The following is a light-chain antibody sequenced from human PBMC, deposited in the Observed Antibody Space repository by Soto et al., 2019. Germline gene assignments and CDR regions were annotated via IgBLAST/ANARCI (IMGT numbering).Light chain of an antibody. CDR3: QQYYSPPVT. V-gene: IGKV4-1*01. J-gene: IGKJ4*01. Sequence: DIVMTQSPDSLAVSLGERATINCKSSQSVSTNNKNYLTWYQLKPGQPPRLLIFWASTRESGVPDPFTGSGSGTDFSLTISSLQAEDVAVYYCQQYYSPPVTFGGGTKVEIK. CDR1: QSVSTNNKNY. CDR2: WAS.